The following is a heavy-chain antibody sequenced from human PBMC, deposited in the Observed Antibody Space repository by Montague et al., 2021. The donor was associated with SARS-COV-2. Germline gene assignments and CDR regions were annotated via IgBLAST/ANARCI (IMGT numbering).Heavy chain of an antibody. V-gene: IGHV4-59*12. CDR2: MHYSGST. J-gene: IGHJ4*02. CDR1: GGSITGYF. CDR3: ARVRFSSSWYYLDY. Sequence: SETLSLTCTLSGGSITGYFWTWIRQPPGKGLEWLGHMHYSGSTKYNPSLESRVTMSIDTSESQFSLHLRSVTAADTGVYYCARVRFSSSWYYLDYWGQGTLVTVSS. D-gene: IGHD6-13*01.